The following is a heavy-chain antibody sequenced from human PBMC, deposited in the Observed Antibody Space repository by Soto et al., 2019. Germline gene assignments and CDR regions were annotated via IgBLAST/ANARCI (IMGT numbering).Heavy chain of an antibody. D-gene: IGHD2-2*01. V-gene: IGHV1-69*01. CDR1: GGTFSNYA. CDR3: ARVVILVPTTSTHYYYHMDV. J-gene: IGHJ6*02. CDR2: IIPIIGTG. Sequence: QVQLVQSGAEVRKPGSSVTVSCKASGGTFSNYAISWVRQAPGQGLEWMGGIIPIIGTGSYAQKFQRRVTITADEPTTTAYMELRSLRFEDTAVYYCARVVILVPTTSTHYYYHMDVWGPGTTVTVP.